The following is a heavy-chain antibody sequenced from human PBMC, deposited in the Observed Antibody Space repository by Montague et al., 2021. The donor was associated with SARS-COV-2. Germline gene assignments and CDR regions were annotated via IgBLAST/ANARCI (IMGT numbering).Heavy chain of an antibody. D-gene: IGHD3-10*01. CDR3: ARGSSSRVMVRGKLQY. J-gene: IGHJ4*02. V-gene: IGHV4-34*01. Sequence: SETLSLTCAVYGGSLSGYYWSWIRQSLEKGLEWIGEINHSGSTNYNPSLKSRVTISVDTSKKQFSLKLSSVTAADTAVYYCARGSSSRVMVRGKLQYWGQGALVIVSS. CDR2: INHSGST. CDR1: GGSLSGYY.